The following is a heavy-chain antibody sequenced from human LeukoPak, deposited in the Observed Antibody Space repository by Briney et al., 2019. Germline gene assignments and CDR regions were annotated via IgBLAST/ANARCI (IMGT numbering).Heavy chain of an antibody. Sequence: PGGSLRLSCAASGFTVSTNYMSWVRQAPGKGLEWVSTINNSGGSTYYADSVKGRFTISRDNSKNTLYLQMNSLRAEDTAVYYCAKGRNLGGVGPPPDYWGQGTLVTVSS. CDR2: INNSGGST. V-gene: IGHV3-23*01. D-gene: IGHD3-10*01. CDR1: GFTVSTNY. CDR3: AKGRNLGGVGPPPDY. J-gene: IGHJ4*02.